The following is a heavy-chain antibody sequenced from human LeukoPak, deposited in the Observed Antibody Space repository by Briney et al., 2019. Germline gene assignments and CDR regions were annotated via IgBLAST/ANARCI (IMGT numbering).Heavy chain of an antibody. CDR3: ARHFRDVFASTNAFDY. Sequence: ASVKVSCKASGYTFTSYDINWVRQATGQGLEWMGWMNPNSGNTGYAQKFQGRVTMTRNTSISTAYMELSSLRSEDTAVYYCARHFRDVFASTNAFDYWGQGSLVTVSS. CDR1: GYTFTSYD. J-gene: IGHJ4*02. D-gene: IGHD3-16*01. CDR2: MNPNSGNT. V-gene: IGHV1-8*01.